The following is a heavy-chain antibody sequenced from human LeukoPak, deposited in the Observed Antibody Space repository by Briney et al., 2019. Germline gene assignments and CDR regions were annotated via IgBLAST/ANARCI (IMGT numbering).Heavy chain of an antibody. CDR3: ANSYDSKIVPFDN. J-gene: IGHJ4*02. CDR2: VYSSGST. D-gene: IGHD3-22*01. V-gene: IGHV4-4*09. CDR1: GASISGSY. Sequence: LETLSLTCTVSGASISGSYWNWVRQPPGRGLEWIGYVYSSGSTDYNPSLKSRVAISVDASKNQFSLKLTSVTAADAAVYYCANSYDSKIVPFDNWGQRALVTVSS.